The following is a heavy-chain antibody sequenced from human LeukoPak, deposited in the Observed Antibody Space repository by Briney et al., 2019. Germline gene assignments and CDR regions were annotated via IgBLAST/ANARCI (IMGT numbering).Heavy chain of an antibody. CDR1: GGTFSSYA. J-gene: IGHJ4*02. CDR2: IIPIFGTA. Sequence: ASVKVSCKASGGTFSSYAISWVRQAPGQGLEWMGGIIPIFGTANYAQKFQGRVTITADESTSTAYMELSSLRSEDTAVYYCARVRYNYDDSSGYTTFDYWGQGTLVTVSS. D-gene: IGHD3-22*01. V-gene: IGHV1-69*13. CDR3: ARVRYNYDDSSGYTTFDY.